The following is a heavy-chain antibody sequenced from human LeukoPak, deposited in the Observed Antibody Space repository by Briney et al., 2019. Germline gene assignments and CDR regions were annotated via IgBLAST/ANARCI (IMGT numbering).Heavy chain of an antibody. CDR2: INTGAGGT. CDR1: GYTFTNSN. Sequence: ASVKVSCKASGYTFTNSNIHWVRQAPGEGLEWMGIINTGAGGTNYAQKFQGRVTMSRDTSTSTVYLELSSLRSEDTAVYYCAGVGFFGNWFDPWGQGTLVIVSS. J-gene: IGHJ5*02. D-gene: IGHD3-3*01. V-gene: IGHV1-46*01. CDR3: AGVGFFGNWFDP.